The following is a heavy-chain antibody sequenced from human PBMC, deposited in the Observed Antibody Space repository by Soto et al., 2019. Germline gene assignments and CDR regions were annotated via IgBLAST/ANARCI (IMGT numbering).Heavy chain of an antibody. CDR1: GASIGANNW. J-gene: IGHJ4*02. D-gene: IGHD5-12*01. V-gene: IGHV4-4*02. CDR2: VYHSGTT. CDR3: AVPGRGDFDY. Sequence: SETLSLTCAVSGASIGANNWWSWVRQPPGKGLEWIGEVYHSGTTNCNPSLKSRVTISIDKSKNQFSLTLTSMTAADTALYYCAVPGRGDFDYWSQGTLVTVSS.